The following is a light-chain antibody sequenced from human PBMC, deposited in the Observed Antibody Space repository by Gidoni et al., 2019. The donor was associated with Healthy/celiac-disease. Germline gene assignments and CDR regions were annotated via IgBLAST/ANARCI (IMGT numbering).Light chain of an antibody. CDR3: QSYDSSNHAV. Sequence: NFMLTQPHSVSESPGKPVTISCTGSSGSIASNYVQWYQQRPGSAPTTVIYEDNQRPSGVPDRFSGSIDSSSNSASLTISGLKTEDEADYYCQSYDSSNHAVFGGGTQLTVL. J-gene: IGLJ7*01. CDR1: SGSIASNY. V-gene: IGLV6-57*02. CDR2: EDN.